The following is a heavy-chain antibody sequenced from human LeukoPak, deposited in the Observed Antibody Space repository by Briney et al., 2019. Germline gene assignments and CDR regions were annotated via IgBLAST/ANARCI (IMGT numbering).Heavy chain of an antibody. CDR2: IDSGSSYI. Sequence: GGSLRLSCVASGFTFSSDSMSWVRQAPGKGMEWVSYIDSGSSYIFYADSVKGRFTISRDNAKSSLHLQMNSLRAEDTAVYYCARDTSGSSVITYFDSWGQGTLVTVSS. D-gene: IGHD3-10*01. CDR1: GFTFSSDS. CDR3: ARDTSGSSVITYFDS. V-gene: IGHV3-21*01. J-gene: IGHJ4*02.